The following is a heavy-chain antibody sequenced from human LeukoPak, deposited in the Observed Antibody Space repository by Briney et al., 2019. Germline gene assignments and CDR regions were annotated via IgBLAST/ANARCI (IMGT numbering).Heavy chain of an antibody. CDR1: GFTFSSYA. CDR3: ARGSARQDY. V-gene: IGHV3-30*01. J-gene: IGHJ4*02. Sequence: GRSLRLSCAASGFTFSSYAMPWVRQAPGKGLEWVAVISYDGSNKYYADSVKGRFTISRDNSKNTLYLQMNSLRAEDTAVYYCARGSARQDYWGQGTLVTVSS. CDR2: ISYDGSNK. D-gene: IGHD6-6*01.